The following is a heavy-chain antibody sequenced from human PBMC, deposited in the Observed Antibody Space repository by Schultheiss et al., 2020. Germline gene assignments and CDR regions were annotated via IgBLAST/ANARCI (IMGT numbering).Heavy chain of an antibody. J-gene: IGHJ4*02. CDR3: ARALGVTDY. CDR1: GFTFSSYA. CDR2: ISYDGGNK. D-gene: IGHD2-21*02. Sequence: GGSLRLSCVASGFTFSSYAMHWVRQAPGKGLEWVAVISYDGGNKYYADSVKGRFTISRDNAKNSLYLQMNSLRAEDTAVYYCARALGVTDYWGQGTLVTVSS. V-gene: IGHV3-30-3*01.